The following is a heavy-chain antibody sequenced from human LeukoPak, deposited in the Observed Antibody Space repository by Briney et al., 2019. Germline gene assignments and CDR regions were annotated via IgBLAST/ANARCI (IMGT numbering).Heavy chain of an antibody. Sequence: PSETLSLTCTVSGGSISSSSYYWGWIRQPPGKGLEWIGSIYYSGSTYYNPSLKSRVTISVDTSKNQFSLKLSSVTAADTAVYYCARDRGIVGATSPMGHYYYYGMDVWGQGTTVTVSS. J-gene: IGHJ6*02. D-gene: IGHD1-26*01. CDR1: GGSISSSSYY. V-gene: IGHV4-39*07. CDR2: IYYSGST. CDR3: ARDRGIVGATSPMGHYYYYGMDV.